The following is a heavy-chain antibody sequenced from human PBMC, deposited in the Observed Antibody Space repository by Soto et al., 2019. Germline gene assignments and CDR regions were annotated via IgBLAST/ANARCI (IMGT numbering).Heavy chain of an antibody. CDR2: ISYDGSNT. Sequence: GGSLRLSWAASGFSFSAYGMHWVRQAPGKGLEWVAFISYDGSNTYYADSVKGRFTISRDNSKSTLYLQMNSLRPEDTAVFYCAKDANSYLCTNGVCYLDYWGKGTLVTVSS. CDR3: AKDANSYLCTNGVCYLDY. V-gene: IGHV3-30*18. CDR1: GFSFSAYG. J-gene: IGHJ4*02. D-gene: IGHD2-8*01.